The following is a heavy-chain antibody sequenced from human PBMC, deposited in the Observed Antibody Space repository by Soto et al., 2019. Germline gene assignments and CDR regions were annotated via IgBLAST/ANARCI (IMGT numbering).Heavy chain of an antibody. D-gene: IGHD4-17*01. CDR3: AHRHPSGPVDVDYTKNEYFDY. V-gene: IGHV2-5*02. CDR1: GFSLNTAGAG. CDR2: IYWDDDK. Sequence: QITLKASGPTLVKPTETLTLTCTFSGFSLNTAGAGVGWIRQPPGKALEWLVVIYWDDDKLSSPSLKNRLTITKDPSKNQVVLTMTDMDPADTATYYCAHRHPSGPVDVDYTKNEYFDYWGQGTLVAVAS. J-gene: IGHJ4*02.